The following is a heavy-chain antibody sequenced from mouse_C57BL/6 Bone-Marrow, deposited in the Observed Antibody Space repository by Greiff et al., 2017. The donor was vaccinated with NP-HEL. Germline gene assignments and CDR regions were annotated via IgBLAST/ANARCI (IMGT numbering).Heavy chain of an antibody. CDR3: ARSDYLVVARYFDV. CDR2: INPGSGGT. J-gene: IGHJ1*03. D-gene: IGHD1-1*01. V-gene: IGHV1-54*01. Sequence: QVQLQQSGAELVRPGTSVKVSCKASGYAFTNYLIEWVKQRPGQGLEWIGVINPGSGGTNYNEKFKGKATLTADKSSSTAYMQLSSLTSEDSAVYFCARSDYLVVARYFDVWGTGTTVTVSS. CDR1: GYAFTNYL.